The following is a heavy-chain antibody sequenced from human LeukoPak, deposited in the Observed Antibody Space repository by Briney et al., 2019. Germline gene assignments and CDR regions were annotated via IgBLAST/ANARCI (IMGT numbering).Heavy chain of an antibody. CDR3: SIAYGLDV. J-gene: IGHJ6*02. CDR1: GFISENYW. CDR2: IKKEDGSEK. Sequence: GGSLRLSCAASGFISENYWMSWVRQAPGKGLEWVANIKKEDGSEKYYVDSVKGRFTISRDNAKNSLFLQMNSLRAEDTAIYYCSIAYGLDVWGQGTTVTVSS. V-gene: IGHV3-7*03.